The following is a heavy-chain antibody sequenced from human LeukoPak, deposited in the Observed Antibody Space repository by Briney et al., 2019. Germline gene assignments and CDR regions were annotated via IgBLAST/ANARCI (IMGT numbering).Heavy chain of an antibody. V-gene: IGHV4-38-2*02. CDR1: GYSISNGYH. CDR3: VAGIPVADTY. CDR2: VYHTGST. Sequence: SETLSLTCSVSGYSISNGYHWGWIRQSPGKGLEWTGSVYHTGSTYYNPSLKSRVIVSADLSENQFSLNLSSVTAADTAVYYCVAGIPVADTYWGQGTLVIVSS. J-gene: IGHJ4*02. D-gene: IGHD6-19*01.